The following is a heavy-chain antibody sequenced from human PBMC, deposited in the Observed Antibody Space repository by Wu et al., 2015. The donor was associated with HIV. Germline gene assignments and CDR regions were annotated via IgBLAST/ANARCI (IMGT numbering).Heavy chain of an antibody. V-gene: IGHV1-2*02. CDR1: GYTFTAYL. CDR3: AIGIVVPAAKADAFDI. Sequence: QVQLVQSGAEVMKPGASVKVSCKTSGYTFTAYLIHWVRQAPGQGLEWMGWINPNSGGTNYAQKFQGRVTLTRDTSISTANMELSRLRSDDTAVYYCAIGIVVPAAKADAFDIVGPRDNGHRLF. J-gene: IGHJ3*02. D-gene: IGHD2-2*01. CDR2: INPNSGGT.